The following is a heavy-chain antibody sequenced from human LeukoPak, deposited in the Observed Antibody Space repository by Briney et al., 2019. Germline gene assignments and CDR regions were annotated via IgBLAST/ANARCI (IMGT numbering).Heavy chain of an antibody. CDR1: GYRFTNYW. Sequence: GESLKIYCKGLGYRFTNYWIGWVRQMPGKGLGWMGAIYPGDSDTRYIPSFQGQVTISADKSSSTAYMQWSSLKASDTAMYYCARHLYCTSTACFDMGGYWGQGTLVTVS. V-gene: IGHV5-51*01. D-gene: IGHD2-2*01. CDR3: ARHLYCTSTACFDMGGY. CDR2: IYPGDSDT. J-gene: IGHJ4*02.